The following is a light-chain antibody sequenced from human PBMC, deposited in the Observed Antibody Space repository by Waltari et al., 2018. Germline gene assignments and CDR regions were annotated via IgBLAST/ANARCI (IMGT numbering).Light chain of an antibody. J-gene: IGLJ1*01. V-gene: IGLV2-23*02. CDR1: SSDVGNYDL. CDR2: EVT. CDR3: CSYAGRGIYV. Sequence: QSGLTQPASVSGSPGQSITMSCTGTSSDVGNYDLVSWYQQYPGKAPKLMVYEVTRRASGVSDRFSGSKSGNTASLTISGLQSEDEADYYCCSYAGRGIYVFGTGTKVTVL.